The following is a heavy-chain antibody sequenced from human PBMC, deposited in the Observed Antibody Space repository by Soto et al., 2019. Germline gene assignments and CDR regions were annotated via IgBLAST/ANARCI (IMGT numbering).Heavy chain of an antibody. CDR3: ARDRHMWLNNGVCCNWFDP. J-gene: IGHJ5*02. V-gene: IGHV1-18*01. Sequence: ASVXVSCKASGYTFTSYGISWVRQAPGQGLELMGWISAYNGNTNYAQKLQGRVTMTTDTSTSTAYMELRSLRSDDTAVYYCARDRHMWLNNGVCCNWFDPWGQGTLVTVSS. D-gene: IGHD2-8*01. CDR1: GYTFTSYG. CDR2: ISAYNGNT.